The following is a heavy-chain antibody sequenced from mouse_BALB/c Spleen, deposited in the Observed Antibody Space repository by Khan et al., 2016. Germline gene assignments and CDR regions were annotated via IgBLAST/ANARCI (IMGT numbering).Heavy chain of an antibody. CDR2: IYPGDGDT. J-gene: IGHJ2*01. CDR1: GYTFTGYW. V-gene: IGHV1-87*01. D-gene: IGHD3-1*01. CDR3: ARGGTGVDY. Sequence: QVQLQQPGAELARPGASVKLSCKASGYTFTGYWMQWVKQRPGQGLEWIGAIYPGDGDTRYTQKFKGKATLTADKSSSTAYMQLSSLASEDSAVYYCARGGTGVDYWGQGTTLTVSS.